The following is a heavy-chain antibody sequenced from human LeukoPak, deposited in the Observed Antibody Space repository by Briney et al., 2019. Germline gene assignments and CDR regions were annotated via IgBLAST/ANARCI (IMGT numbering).Heavy chain of an antibody. CDR3: ASSLGQQLPPLH. J-gene: IGHJ4*02. V-gene: IGHV1-2*04. D-gene: IGHD6-13*01. Sequence: GASVKVSCKASGYTFTGFYIHWVRQAPGQGLEWMGWIYSDSGDTNYAQKFQGCVTMTRDTSISTAYMELSRLTSDDTAVYYCASSLGQQLPPLHWGQGTLVTVSS. CDR2: IYSDSGDT. CDR1: GYTFTGFY.